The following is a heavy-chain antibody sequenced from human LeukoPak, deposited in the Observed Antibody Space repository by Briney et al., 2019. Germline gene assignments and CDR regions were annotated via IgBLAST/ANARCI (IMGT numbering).Heavy chain of an antibody. D-gene: IGHD3-16*02. Sequence: PGGSLRLSCAASGFTVSSTYMSWVHQAPGKGLEWVSVIYSGGSTYYADSVKGRFTISRDNSKNTLYLQMNSLRAEDTAAYYCAKERAGYTNPYYFDYWGQGTLVTVSS. V-gene: IGHV3-66*02. CDR2: IYSGGST. J-gene: IGHJ4*02. CDR1: GFTVSSTY. CDR3: AKERAGYTNPYYFDY.